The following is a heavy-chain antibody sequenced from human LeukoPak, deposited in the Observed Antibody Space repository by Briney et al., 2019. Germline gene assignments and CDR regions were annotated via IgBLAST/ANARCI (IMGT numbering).Heavy chain of an antibody. Sequence: ASVKVSCKASGYTFTSYYMHWVRQAPGQGLEWMGIINPSGGSTSYAQKFQGRVTMTRDTSTSTVYMELSSLRSEDTAVDYRARGPPRGYADYWGQGTLVTVSS. D-gene: IGHD5-12*01. CDR2: INPSGGST. CDR3: ARGPPRGYADY. V-gene: IGHV1-46*01. CDR1: GYTFTSYY. J-gene: IGHJ4*02.